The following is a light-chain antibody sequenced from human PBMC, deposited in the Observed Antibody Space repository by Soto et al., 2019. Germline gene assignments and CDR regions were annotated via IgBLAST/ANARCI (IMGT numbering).Light chain of an antibody. CDR1: QSVLYSSNNKNY. CDR2: CAS. CDR3: QQYYSTPRT. J-gene: IGKJ5*01. Sequence: DIVMTQSPDSLAVSLGERATINCKSSQSVLYSSNNKNYLAWYQQKPGQPPKLLIYCASTRESGVPDRFSGSGSGTDFTLTISSLQAEDVAVYYCQQYYSTPRTFGKGTRLEIK. V-gene: IGKV4-1*01.